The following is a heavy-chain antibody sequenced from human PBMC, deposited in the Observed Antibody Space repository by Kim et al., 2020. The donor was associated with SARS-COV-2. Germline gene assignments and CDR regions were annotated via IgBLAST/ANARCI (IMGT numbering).Heavy chain of an antibody. CDR3: ARARGYSYGGLGY. CDR2: INHSGST. CDR1: GGSFSGYY. J-gene: IGHJ4*02. V-gene: IGHV4-34*01. Sequence: SETLSLTCAVYGGSFSGYYWSWIRQPPGKGLEWIGEINHSGSTNYNPSLKSRVTISVDTSKNQFSLKLSSVTAADTAVYYCARARGYSYGGLGYWGQGTLVTVSS. D-gene: IGHD5-18*01.